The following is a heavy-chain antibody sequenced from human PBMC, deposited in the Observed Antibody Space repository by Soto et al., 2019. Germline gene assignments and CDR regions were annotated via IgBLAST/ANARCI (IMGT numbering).Heavy chain of an antibody. CDR3: ARRYGGNFDY. D-gene: IGHD3-16*01. Sequence: SETLSLTCTVSGGSISGYYWSWIRQPPGKGLEWIGYIYYSGSTNYNPSLKSRVTISVDTSKNQFSLKLSSVTAADTAVYYCARRYGGNFDYWGRGTLVTVSS. CDR1: GGSISGYY. CDR2: IYYSGST. J-gene: IGHJ4*02. V-gene: IGHV4-59*08.